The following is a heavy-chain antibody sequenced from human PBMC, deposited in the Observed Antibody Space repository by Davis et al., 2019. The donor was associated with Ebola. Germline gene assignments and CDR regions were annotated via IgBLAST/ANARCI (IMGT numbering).Heavy chain of an antibody. CDR3: ARTYSGNYAVPY. V-gene: IGHV4-31*03. CDR1: GGSITSGGYY. Sequence: PSETLSLTCTVSGGSITSGGYYWSWIRQHPGKGLEWIGYLYYTGNTYYNPSLKSRLTISVDTSKNQFSLRLSSVTAADTAVYYCARTYSGNYAVPYWGQGTLVTVSS. CDR2: LYYTGNT. D-gene: IGHD1-26*01. J-gene: IGHJ4*02.